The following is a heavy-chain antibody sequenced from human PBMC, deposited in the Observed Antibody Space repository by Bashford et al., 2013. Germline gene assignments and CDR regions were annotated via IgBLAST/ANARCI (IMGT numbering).Heavy chain of an antibody. CDR2: ISATSGFI. Sequence: GGPVRLSCAASGFIFSSYSMNWVRQAPGKGLEWISSISATSGFIYYADSVKGRFTISRDNAKNSLYLQMNTLRDEDTAVYYCAKDAGSYRYPTDYWGQGTLVTVSS. J-gene: IGHJ4*02. CDR3: AKDAGSYRYPTDY. CDR1: GFIFSSYS. V-gene: IGHV3-21*01. D-gene: IGHD3-16*02.